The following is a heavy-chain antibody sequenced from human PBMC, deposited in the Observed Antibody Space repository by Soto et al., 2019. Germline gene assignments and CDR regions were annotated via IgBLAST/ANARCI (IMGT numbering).Heavy chain of an antibody. V-gene: IGHV2-5*02. J-gene: IGHJ5*02. CDR1: GFSLSTNGMG. CDR2: IYWDDDK. D-gene: IGHD2-15*01. Sequence: ESGPTLVNPTQTLTLTCTFSGFSLSTNGMGVGWIRQPPGKALEWLAIIYWDDDKRYNPSLKTRLTITKDTSENQVVLTMTNMDPVDTATYYCAHATPARYCSGGNCYGVHWFDPWGQGTLVTVSS. CDR3: AHATPARYCSGGNCYGVHWFDP.